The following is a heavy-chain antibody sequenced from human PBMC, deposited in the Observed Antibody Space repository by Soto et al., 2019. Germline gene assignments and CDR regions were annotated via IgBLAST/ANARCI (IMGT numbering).Heavy chain of an antibody. CDR3: ATGGYSYGWGY. Sequence: EVQLVESGGGLVQPGGSLRLSCVGSGFTFSSYWMHWVRQVPGKGPVWVSRINSAGSASSYVDFVKGRFTVSRDNGKNRLYLEMNSLSAEDTAVYYCATGGYSYGWGYWGQGTLVTVSS. J-gene: IGHJ4*02. V-gene: IGHV3-74*01. D-gene: IGHD5-18*01. CDR1: GFTFSSYW. CDR2: INSAGSAS.